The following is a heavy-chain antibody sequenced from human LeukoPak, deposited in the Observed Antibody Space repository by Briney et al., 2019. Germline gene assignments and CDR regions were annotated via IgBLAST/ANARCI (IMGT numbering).Heavy chain of an antibody. D-gene: IGHD2-2*01. V-gene: IGHV3-7*04. CDR1: GFTFSTYW. CDR2: IKQDGSEK. J-gene: IGHJ4*02. Sequence: PGGSLRLSCAASGFTFSTYWMSWVRQAPGTGLEWVASIKQDGSEKSYVDSVKGRFTISRDNAKNSLHPQMNSLRAEDTAVYYCARGGYQLLWYWGQGTLVTVSS. CDR3: ARGGYQLLWY.